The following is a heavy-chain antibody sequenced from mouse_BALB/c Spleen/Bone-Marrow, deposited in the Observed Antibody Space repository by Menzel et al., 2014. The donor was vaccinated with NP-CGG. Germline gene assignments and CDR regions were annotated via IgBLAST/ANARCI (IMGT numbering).Heavy chain of an antibody. V-gene: IGHV2-9*02. Sequence: QVQLKQSGPGLVAPSQSLCITCTVSGFSLTTYGVHWVRRPPGKGLEWLGVIWAGGSTNYNSALMSRLSISKDNSKSQVFLKMNSLQTDDTAMYYCARAHYDYVLFDYWGQGTTLTVSS. J-gene: IGHJ2*01. D-gene: IGHD2-4*01. CDR3: ARAHYDYVLFDY. CDR1: GFSLTTYG. CDR2: IWAGGST.